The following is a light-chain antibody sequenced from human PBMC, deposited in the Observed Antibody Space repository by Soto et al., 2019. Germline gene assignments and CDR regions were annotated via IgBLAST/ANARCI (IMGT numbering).Light chain of an antibody. V-gene: IGKV1-5*01. Sequence: DIQMTQSPSTLSASVGDRVTITCRASKSISSWLAWYQQKPGKAPDLLIYDASNLESGVPSRFSGSGSGTEFTLTINSLQPDDFATYYCQQYNNYRTFGQGTKVEIK. CDR3: QQYNNYRT. CDR1: KSISSW. CDR2: DAS. J-gene: IGKJ1*01.